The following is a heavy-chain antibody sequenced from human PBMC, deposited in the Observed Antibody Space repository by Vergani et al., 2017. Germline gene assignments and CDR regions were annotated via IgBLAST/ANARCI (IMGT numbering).Heavy chain of an antibody. CDR3: AGAPRGELPCYYYYYYMDV. CDR2: IVYSGST. V-gene: IGHV4-31*03. CDR1: GGSVSSGAYY. D-gene: IGHD3-16*01. J-gene: IGHJ6*03. Sequence: QVQLQESGPGLVKPSQTLSLTCTVSGGSVSSGAYYWSWIRQHPGKGLEWIGYIVYSGSTYYNPSLKSRVTISVDTSKHHFSLKLSSVTAADTAVYYCAGAPRGELPCYYYYYYMDVWGKGTTVTVSS.